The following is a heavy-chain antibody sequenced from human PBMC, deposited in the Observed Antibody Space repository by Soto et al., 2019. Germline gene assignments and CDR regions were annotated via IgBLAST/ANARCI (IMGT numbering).Heavy chain of an antibody. CDR2: ISYDGSNK. Sequence: GGSLRLSCAASGFTFSSYGMHWVRQAPGKGLEWVAVISYDGSNKYYADSVKGRFTISRDNSKNTLYLQMNSLGAEDTAVYYCAKDYQRFLEWLSPHYYYYGMDVWGQGTTVTVSS. J-gene: IGHJ6*02. V-gene: IGHV3-30*18. CDR3: AKDYQRFLEWLSPHYYYYGMDV. D-gene: IGHD3-3*01. CDR1: GFTFSSYG.